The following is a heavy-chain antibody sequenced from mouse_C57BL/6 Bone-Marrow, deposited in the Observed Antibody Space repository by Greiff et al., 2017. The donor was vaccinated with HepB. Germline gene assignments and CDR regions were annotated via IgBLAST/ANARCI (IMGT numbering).Heavy chain of an antibody. J-gene: IGHJ3*01. CDR2: IRNKANGYTT. V-gene: IGHV7-3*01. Sequence: EVQVVESGGGLVQPGGSLSLSCAASGFTFTDYYMSWVRQPPGKALEWLGFIRNKANGYTTEYSASVKGRFTISRDNSQSILYLQMNALRAEDSATYYCARYERTGFAYWGQGTLVTVSA. CDR3: ARYERTGFAY. CDR1: GFTFTDYY.